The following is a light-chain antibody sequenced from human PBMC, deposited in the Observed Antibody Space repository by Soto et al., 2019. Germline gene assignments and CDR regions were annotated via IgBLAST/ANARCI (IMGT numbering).Light chain of an antibody. V-gene: IGKV3-15*01. CDR1: QSVRSN. J-gene: IGKJ1*01. CDR3: QQYNDWPLT. CDR2: GAF. Sequence: EIVMPQSPVTLSVSPGESATLSCRASQSVRSNLAWYQQKPGQAPSLLIYGAFTRATGIPTRFSGTGSGTEFTLTISSLQSEEFALYYCQQYNDWPLTVGQGTKVDIK.